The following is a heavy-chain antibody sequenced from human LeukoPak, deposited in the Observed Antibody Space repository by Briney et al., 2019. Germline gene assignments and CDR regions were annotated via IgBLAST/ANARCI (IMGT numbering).Heavy chain of an antibody. V-gene: IGHV1-18*01. CDR1: GYTFTSYG. D-gene: IGHD6-13*01. CDR3: ARGEKQLVFDY. Sequence: ASVKVSCKPTGYTFTSYGTSWVRQAPGQGLEWMGWISAYNGNTNYAQKLQGRVTMATDTSTSTAYMELRSLRSDDTAVYYRARGEKQLVFDYWGQGTLVTVSS. J-gene: IGHJ4*02. CDR2: ISAYNGNT.